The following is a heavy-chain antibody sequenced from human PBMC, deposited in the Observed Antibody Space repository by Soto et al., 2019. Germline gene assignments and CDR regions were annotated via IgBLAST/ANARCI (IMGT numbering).Heavy chain of an antibody. Sequence: QLHLVQSGAVVKKPGASVTVSCSASGYPVTAYYMHWVRQAPGRGLEWMGGINPATGAAKYTQTFQGRDTMPRDTATSTIFMELSCLTSGGTAVFYWAGGGGVGVAGSAAFDMWGQGTLVTVSS. V-gene: IGHV1-2*02. D-gene: IGHD3-3*01. CDR2: INPATGAA. CDR3: AGGGGVGVAGSAAFDM. CDR1: GYPVTAYY. J-gene: IGHJ3*02.